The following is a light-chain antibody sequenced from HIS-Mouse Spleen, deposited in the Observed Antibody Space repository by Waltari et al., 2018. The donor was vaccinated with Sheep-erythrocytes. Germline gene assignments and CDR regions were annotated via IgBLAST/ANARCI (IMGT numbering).Light chain of an antibody. CDR3: CSYAGSFWV. CDR2: EGS. J-gene: IGLJ3*02. Sequence: QSALTQPASVSGSPGQSLTISCTGTSSDVGSYNLVSWYQQHPGKAPQLMIYEGSKRPSGVSNRFSGSKSGNTASLTISGLQAEDEADYYCCSYAGSFWVFGGGTKLTVL. CDR1: SSDVGSYNL. V-gene: IGLV2-23*01.